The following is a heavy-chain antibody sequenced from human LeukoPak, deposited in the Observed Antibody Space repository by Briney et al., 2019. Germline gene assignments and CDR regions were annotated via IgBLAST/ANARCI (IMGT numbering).Heavy chain of an antibody. CDR2: IYSGGST. CDR3: ARFPNYYGSGSFPYYYYGMDV. V-gene: IGHV3-53*05. J-gene: IGHJ6*02. CDR1: GFTVSSNY. Sequence: GGSLRLSCAASGFTVSSNYMSWVRQAPGKGLEWVSVIYSGGSTYYADSVKGRFTISRDNSKNTLYLQMNSLRAEDTAVYYCARFPNYYGSGSFPYYYYGMDVWGQGTTVTVSS. D-gene: IGHD3-10*01.